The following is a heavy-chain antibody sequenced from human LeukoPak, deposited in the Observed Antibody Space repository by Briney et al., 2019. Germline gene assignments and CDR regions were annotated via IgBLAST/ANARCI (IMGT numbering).Heavy chain of an antibody. CDR1: GFSFNSYA. D-gene: IGHD4-17*01. CDR2: ISYDGTNK. Sequence: GRSLRLSCAAFGFSFNSYAMHWVRQPPGKGLEWVAVISYDGTNKYSADSVKGRFTISRDNSKNTLYLQMNSLRPEDTAVYYCATDHGFHYGAYFDYWGQGTLVTVSS. J-gene: IGHJ4*02. V-gene: IGHV3-30-3*01. CDR3: ATDHGFHYGAYFDY.